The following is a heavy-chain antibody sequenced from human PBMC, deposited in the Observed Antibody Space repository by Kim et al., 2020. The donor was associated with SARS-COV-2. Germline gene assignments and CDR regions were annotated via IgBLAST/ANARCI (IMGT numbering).Heavy chain of an antibody. J-gene: IGHJ2*01. V-gene: IGHV3-30*18. Sequence: GGSLRLSCAASGFTFSSYGMHWVRQAPGKGLEWVAVISYDGSNKYYADSVKGRFTISRDNSKNTLYLQMNSLRAEDTAVYYCAKANKRGYTIFHPDFDLWGRGTLVTVSS. CDR1: GFTFSSYG. CDR2: ISYDGSNK. D-gene: IGHD3-9*01. CDR3: AKANKRGYTIFHPDFDL.